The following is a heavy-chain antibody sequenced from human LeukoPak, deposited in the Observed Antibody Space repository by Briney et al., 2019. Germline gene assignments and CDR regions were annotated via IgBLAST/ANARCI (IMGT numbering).Heavy chain of an antibody. CDR1: GYTFTDYY. V-gene: IGHV1-2*02. J-gene: IGHJ6*03. Sequence: GASVKVSCKASGYTFTDYYMRWVRQAPGQGLEWMGWINPNSGGTNYAQKFQGRVTMTRDTSINTAYMELSSLRSDDTAVYYCARDLDEWYNSYYYYMDVWGKGTTVTVSS. D-gene: IGHD1-14*01. CDR3: ARDLDEWYNSYYYYMDV. CDR2: INPNSGGT.